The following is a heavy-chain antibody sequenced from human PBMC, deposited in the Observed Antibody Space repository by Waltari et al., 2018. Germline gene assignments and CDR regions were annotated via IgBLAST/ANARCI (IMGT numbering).Heavy chain of an antibody. CDR1: DYIVTNPV. CDR3: ARLRNDYGGIDALDI. Sequence: QAQLVQSGAEVKKYGASVKVSCQASDYIVTNPVVTWGRQAPGQGIEWMGWINTFNHVANYAQKFQDRVTMTTDTSTSTVHMELRSLRSDDTAVYYCARLRNDYGGIDALDIWGQGTTVTVSS. CDR2: INTFNHVA. V-gene: IGHV1-18*01. D-gene: IGHD4-17*01. J-gene: IGHJ3*02.